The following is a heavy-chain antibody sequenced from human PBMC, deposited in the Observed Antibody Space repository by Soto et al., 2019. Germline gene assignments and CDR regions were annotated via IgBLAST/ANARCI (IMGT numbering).Heavy chain of an antibody. CDR3: AKAGYSYAMDV. CDR2: ISRNSGNI. V-gene: IGHV3-9*01. Sequence: DVQLVESGGGLVQPGRSLRLSCAASGFTFDDYDMHWVRQAPGKGLEWVSGISRNSGNIGYADSVKGRFTISRDNAKKSLYLQMYSLRAEDTAVYYCAKAGYSYAMDVWGQGTTVTVSS. J-gene: IGHJ6*02. CDR1: GFTFDDYD.